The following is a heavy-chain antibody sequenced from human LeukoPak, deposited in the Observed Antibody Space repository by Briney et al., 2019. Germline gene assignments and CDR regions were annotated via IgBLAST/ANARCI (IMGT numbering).Heavy chain of an antibody. J-gene: IGHJ6*02. V-gene: IGHV4-59*08. CDR2: IYYSGST. Sequence: NASETLSLTCTVSGGSISSYYWSWIRQPPGKGLEWIGYIYYSGSTNYNPSLKSRVTISVDTSKNQFSLKLSSVTAADTAVYYCAISITMVRGVSHYGMDVWGQGTTVTVSS. D-gene: IGHD3-10*01. CDR3: AISITMVRGVSHYGMDV. CDR1: GGSISSYY.